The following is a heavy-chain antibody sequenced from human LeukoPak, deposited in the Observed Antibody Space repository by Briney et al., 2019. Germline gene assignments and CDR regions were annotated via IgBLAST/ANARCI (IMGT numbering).Heavy chain of an antibody. CDR2: ISSSGSTI. CDR3: ARALLRFLEWSPGDY. CDR1: GFTFSDYY. Sequence: GGSLRLSCAASGFTFSDYYVRWIRQAPGKGLEWVSYISSSGSTIYYADFVKGRFTISRDNAKNSLYLQMNSLRAEDTAVYYCARALLRFLEWSPGDYWGQGTLVTVSS. D-gene: IGHD3-3*01. J-gene: IGHJ4*02. V-gene: IGHV3-11*01.